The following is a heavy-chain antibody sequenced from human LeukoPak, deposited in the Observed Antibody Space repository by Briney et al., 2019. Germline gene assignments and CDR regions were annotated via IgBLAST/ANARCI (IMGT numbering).Heavy chain of an antibody. Sequence: SVTVSCKASGGTFSSYAISWVRQAPGQGLEWMGRIIPILGIANYAQKFQGRVTITADKSTSTAYMELSSLRSEDTAVYYCVRLMTTVTTVPHWGQGTLVTVSS. V-gene: IGHV1-69*04. CDR2: IIPILGIA. CDR1: GGTFSSYA. J-gene: IGHJ4*02. D-gene: IGHD4-17*01. CDR3: VRLMTTVTTVPH.